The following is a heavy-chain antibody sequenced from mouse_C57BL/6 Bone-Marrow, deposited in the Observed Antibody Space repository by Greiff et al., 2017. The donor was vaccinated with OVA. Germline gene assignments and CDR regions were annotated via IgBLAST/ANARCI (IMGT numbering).Heavy chain of an antibody. CDR2: IYPGNSDT. CDR1: GYTFTSYW. CDR3: TRWGLSRFAY. V-gene: IGHV1-5*01. Sequence: EVQLQQSGTVLARPGASVKMSCKTSGYTFTSYWMHWVKQRPGQGLEWIGAIYPGNSDTSYNQKFKGKAKLTAVTSASTAYMELGSLTNEDSAVYYCTRWGLSRFAYWGQGTLVTVSA. J-gene: IGHJ3*01. D-gene: IGHD2-4*01.